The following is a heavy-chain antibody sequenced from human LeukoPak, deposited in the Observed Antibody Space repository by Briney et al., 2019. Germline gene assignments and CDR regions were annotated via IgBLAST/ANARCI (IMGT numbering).Heavy chain of an antibody. V-gene: IGHV4-34*01. D-gene: IGHD6-13*01. CDR2: INHSGST. CDR3: ARVSKQQLVQGNYYYYYMDV. Sequence: SETLSLTCAVYGGSFSGYYWSWIRQPPGKGLEWIGEINHSGSTNYNPSLKSRVTISVDTSKNQFSLKLSSVTAADTAVYYCARVSKQQLVQGNYYYYYMDVWGKGTTVTISS. CDR1: GGSFSGYY. J-gene: IGHJ6*03.